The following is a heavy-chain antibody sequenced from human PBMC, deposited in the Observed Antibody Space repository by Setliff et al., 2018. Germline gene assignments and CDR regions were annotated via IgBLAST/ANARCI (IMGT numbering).Heavy chain of an antibody. CDR1: GYTIAAGYY. J-gene: IGHJ4*02. CDR3: ARGPPVNFGVVTPGYFEY. CDR2: IHQSGSA. V-gene: IGHV4-38-2*01. Sequence: SETLSLTCAVSGYTIAAGYYWGWIRQPPGRGPEWIGSIHQSGSASYNPTLKSRVVMSVDTSSNHFSLKLSSVTAADTAKYYCARGPPVNFGVVTPGYFEYWGQGNPVTVSS. D-gene: IGHD3-3*01.